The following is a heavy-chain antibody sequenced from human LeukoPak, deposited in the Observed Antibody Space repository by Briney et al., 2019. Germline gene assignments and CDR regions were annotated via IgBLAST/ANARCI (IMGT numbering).Heavy chain of an antibody. CDR2: IYYSGST. CDR1: GGSISSSSYY. V-gene: IGHV4-39*07. J-gene: IGHJ5*02. CDR3: ARDGGYCSGGSCYENWFDP. D-gene: IGHD2-15*01. Sequence: SETLSLTCTVSGGSISSSSYYWGWIRQPPGKGLEWIGSIYYSGSTYYNPSLKSRVTISVDTSKNQFSLQLSSVTAADTAVYYCARDGGYCSGGSCYENWFDPWGQGTLVTVSS.